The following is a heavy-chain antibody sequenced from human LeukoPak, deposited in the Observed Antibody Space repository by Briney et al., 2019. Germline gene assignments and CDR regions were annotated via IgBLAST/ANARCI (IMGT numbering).Heavy chain of an antibody. Sequence: GRSLRLSCAASGFTFSSYGMHWVRQAPGKGLEWVAFIRYDGSNKYYADSVKGRFTISRDNSKNTLYLQMNSLRAEDTAVYYCAKEAPLCSSTSCYGPNWFDPRGQGTLVTVSS. CDR3: AKEAPLCSSTSCYGPNWFDP. D-gene: IGHD2-2*01. V-gene: IGHV3-30*02. CDR1: GFTFSSYG. CDR2: IRYDGSNK. J-gene: IGHJ5*02.